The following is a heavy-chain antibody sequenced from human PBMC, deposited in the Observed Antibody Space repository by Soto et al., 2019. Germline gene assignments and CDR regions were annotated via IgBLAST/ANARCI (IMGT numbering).Heavy chain of an antibody. CDR2: VYRTGRT. CDR1: GGSFKSGSYS. Sequence: SETLSLTCTVSGGSFKSGSYSWSWIRQPPGKGLEWIGYVYRTGRTSYNPSLKSRVSISMDTSKNQFSLNLDSVTAADTAVYFCARDFAYFVSWGQGTLVTVSS. CDR3: ARDFAYFVS. V-gene: IGHV4-61*01. D-gene: IGHD3-3*01. J-gene: IGHJ4*02.